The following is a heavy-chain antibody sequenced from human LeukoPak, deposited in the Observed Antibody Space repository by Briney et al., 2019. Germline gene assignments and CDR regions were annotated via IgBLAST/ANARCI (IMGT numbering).Heavy chain of an antibody. CDR2: ISAYNGNT. Sequence: ASVKVSCKASGYTFTSYGISRVRQAPGQGLEWMGWISAYNGNTNYAQKLQGRVTMTTDTSTSTAYMELRSLRSDDTAVYYCAREEGVRQQLEPLDYWGQGTLVTVSS. V-gene: IGHV1-18*01. CDR3: AREEGVRQQLEPLDY. CDR1: GYTFTSYG. D-gene: IGHD6-13*01. J-gene: IGHJ4*02.